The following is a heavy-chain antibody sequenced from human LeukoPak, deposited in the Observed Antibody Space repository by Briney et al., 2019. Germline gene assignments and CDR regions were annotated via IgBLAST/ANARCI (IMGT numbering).Heavy chain of an antibody. CDR3: ARDGGQWLVAGFDY. J-gene: IGHJ4*02. D-gene: IGHD6-19*01. Sequence: ASVKVSCKASGYTFTSYGISWVRQAPGQGLEWMGWISAYNGNTNYAQKLQGRVTMTTDTSTSTAYMELRSLRSDDTAVYCCARDGGQWLVAGFDYWGQGTLVTVSS. V-gene: IGHV1-18*01. CDR1: GYTFTSYG. CDR2: ISAYNGNT.